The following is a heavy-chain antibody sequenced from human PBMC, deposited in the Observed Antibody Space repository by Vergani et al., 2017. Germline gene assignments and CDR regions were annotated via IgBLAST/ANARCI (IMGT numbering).Heavy chain of an antibody. J-gene: IGHJ4*02. CDR1: GFTFSSYA. CDR3: AKECGGSYYVGYFDY. Sequence: QVQLVESGGGVVQPGRSLRLSCAASGFTFSSYAMHWVRQAPGKGLEWVAVISYDGSNKYYADSVKGRFTISRDNSKNTLYLQMNSLRAEDTAVYYCAKECGGSYYVGYFDYWGQGTLVTVSS. V-gene: IGHV3-30-3*01. CDR2: ISYDGSNK. D-gene: IGHD1-26*01.